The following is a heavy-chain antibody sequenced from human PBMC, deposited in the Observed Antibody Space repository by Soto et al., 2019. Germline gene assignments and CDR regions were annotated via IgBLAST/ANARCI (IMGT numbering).Heavy chain of an antibody. D-gene: IGHD3-9*01. J-gene: IGHJ4*02. Sequence: EVQLVESGGGLVQPGGSLRLSCAASGFTFSSSWMTWVRQAPGKGLEWVSYISSSSSTIYYADSVKGRFTISRDNAKNSLYLQMNSLRDEDTAVYYCARDPTKRVLRYFDWLSYFDYWGQGTLVTVSS. CDR1: GFTFSSSW. CDR2: ISSSSSTI. CDR3: ARDPTKRVLRYFDWLSYFDY. V-gene: IGHV3-48*02.